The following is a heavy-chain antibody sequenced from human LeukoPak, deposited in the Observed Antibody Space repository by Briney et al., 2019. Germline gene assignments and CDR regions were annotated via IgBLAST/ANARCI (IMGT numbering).Heavy chain of an antibody. V-gene: IGHV1-3*01. J-gene: IGHJ5*02. CDR2: INAGNGNT. D-gene: IGHD3-9*01. CDR3: ARDRPLEPETGLGP. CDR1: GYTFTSYA. Sequence: ASVKVSCKASGYTFTSYAMHWVRQAPGQRLEWMGWINAGNGNTKYSQKFQGRVTITRDTSASTAYMELSSLRSEDTAVYYCARDRPLEPETGLGPWGQGTLVTVSS.